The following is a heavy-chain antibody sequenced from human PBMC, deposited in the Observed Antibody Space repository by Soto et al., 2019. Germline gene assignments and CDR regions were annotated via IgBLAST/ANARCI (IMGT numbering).Heavy chain of an antibody. J-gene: IGHJ4*02. CDR1: GGSISSGGYS. D-gene: IGHD6-19*01. Sequence: QLQLQESGSGLVKPSQTLSLTCAVSGGSISSGGYSWSWIRQPPGKGLEWIGYIYHSGSTYYNPSIKSRVTISVDRSQNQFSLKLSSVTAADTAVYYCARAGGLGAVAVDYWGQGTLVTVSS. CDR2: IYHSGST. CDR3: ARAGGLGAVAVDY. V-gene: IGHV4-30-2*01.